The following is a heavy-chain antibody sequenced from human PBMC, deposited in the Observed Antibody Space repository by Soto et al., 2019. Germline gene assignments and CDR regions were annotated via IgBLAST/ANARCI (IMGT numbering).Heavy chain of an antibody. Sequence: GASVKVSRKASGYTFTSYAMHWVRQAPGQRLEWMGWINAGNGNTKYSQKFQGRVTITRDTSASTAYMELSSLRSEDTAVYYCARSIVVVTSFDYWGQGTLVTVSS. CDR1: GYTFTSYA. CDR3: ARSIVVVTSFDY. V-gene: IGHV1-3*01. CDR2: INAGNGNT. D-gene: IGHD3-22*01. J-gene: IGHJ4*02.